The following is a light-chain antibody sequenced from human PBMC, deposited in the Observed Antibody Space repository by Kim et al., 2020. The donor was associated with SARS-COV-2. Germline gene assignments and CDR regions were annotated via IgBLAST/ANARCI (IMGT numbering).Light chain of an antibody. V-gene: IGKV1-39*01. CDR1: QNINIY. Sequence: DIQMTQSPSSLAASVGDKVTITCRASQNINIYLNWYQQKLGEAPKLLIYATSSLETGVPLRFSGSGSGTDFTLTITNLQPEDFATYYCQQSSSMPQTFGQGTKLEI. CDR2: ATS. CDR3: QQSSSMPQT. J-gene: IGKJ2*01.